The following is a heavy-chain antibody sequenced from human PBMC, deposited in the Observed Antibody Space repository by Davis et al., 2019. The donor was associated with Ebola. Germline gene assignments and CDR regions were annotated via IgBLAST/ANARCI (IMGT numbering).Heavy chain of an antibody. CDR2: IYYSGST. CDR3: ARVMAAADTGFFDP. CDR1: GGSISSGGYY. V-gene: IGHV4-31*03. J-gene: IGHJ5*02. Sequence: SETLSLTCTVSGGSISSGGYYWSWIRQHPGKGLEWIGYIYYSGSTYYNPSLKSRVSMSVDTAKNQFSLNLNSVTAADTAVYYCARVMAAADTGFFDPWGQGTLVTVSS. D-gene: IGHD6-13*01.